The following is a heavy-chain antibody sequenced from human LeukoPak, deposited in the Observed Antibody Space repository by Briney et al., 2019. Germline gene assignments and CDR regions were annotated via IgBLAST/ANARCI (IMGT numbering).Heavy chain of an antibody. CDR2: IYHSGST. J-gene: IGHJ4*02. CDR3: ARSQIPLLSIAVAPYYFDY. V-gene: IGHV4-30-2*01. D-gene: IGHD6-19*01. CDR1: GGSISSGGYS. Sequence: SQTLSLTCAVSGGSISSGGYSWSWIRQPPGKGLEWIGYIYHSGSTYYNPSLKSRVTISVDRSKNQFSLKLSSVTAADMAVYYCARSQIPLLSIAVAPYYFDYWGQGTLVTVSS.